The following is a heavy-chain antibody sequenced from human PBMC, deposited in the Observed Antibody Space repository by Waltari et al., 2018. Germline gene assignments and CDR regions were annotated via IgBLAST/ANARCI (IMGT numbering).Heavy chain of an antibody. CDR2: ITPNSGGT. Sequence: QVQLVQSGAEVKKPGASVKVSCKASGYTFTGSYMHWVRRAPGQGLEWMGRITPNSGGTNYAQKFEGRVTMTRDTSISTAYMELSRLRSDDTAVYYCARGRITMVRGAYYMDVWGKGTTVTVSS. CDR1: GYTFTGSY. V-gene: IGHV1-2*06. D-gene: IGHD3-10*01. J-gene: IGHJ6*03. CDR3: ARGRITMVRGAYYMDV.